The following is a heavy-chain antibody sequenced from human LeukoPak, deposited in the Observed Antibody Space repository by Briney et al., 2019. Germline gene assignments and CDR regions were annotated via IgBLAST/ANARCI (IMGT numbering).Heavy chain of an antibody. CDR2: ISWDGGST. J-gene: IGHJ6*02. D-gene: IGHD4-17*01. V-gene: IGHV3-43*01. CDR1: GFTFDDYT. CDR3: AKDLGDYGDYVYQGLYYYYGMDV. Sequence: GGSLRLSCAASGFTFDDYTMHWVRQAPGKGLEWVSLISWDGGSTYYADSVKGRFTISRDNSKNTLYLQMNSLRAEDTAVYYCAKDLGDYGDYVYQGLYYYYGMDVWGQGTTVTVSS.